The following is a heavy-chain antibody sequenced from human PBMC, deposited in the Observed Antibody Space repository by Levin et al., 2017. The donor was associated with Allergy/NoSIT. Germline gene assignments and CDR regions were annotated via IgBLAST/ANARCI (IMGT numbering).Heavy chain of an antibody. CDR1: GYSLNTYN. D-gene: IGHD7-27*01. CDR2: INPSGDAT. V-gene: IGHV1-46*02. CDR3: ARDYWGPES. Sequence: GESLKISCKASGYSLNTYNVQWVRQAPGQGLQWVGIINPSGDATKYAQRFQGRVTLTRDTSTGTVFMELNSLRSEDTAVYYCARDYWGPESWGQGTLVAVSS. J-gene: IGHJ5*02.